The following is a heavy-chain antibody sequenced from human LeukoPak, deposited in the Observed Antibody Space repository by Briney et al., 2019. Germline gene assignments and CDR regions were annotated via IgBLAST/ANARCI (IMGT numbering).Heavy chain of an antibody. CDR2: ISYDGSNK. CDR3: ATESSLSN. CDR1: GFTFSSYA. Sequence: PGRSLRLSCAASGFTFSSYAMHWVRQAPGKGLEWVAVISYDGSNKYYADSVKGRFTISGDNSKNTLYLQMNSLRTEDTAVYYCATESSLSNWGLGTLVTVSS. D-gene: IGHD2/OR15-2a*01. V-gene: IGHV3-30*01. J-gene: IGHJ4*02.